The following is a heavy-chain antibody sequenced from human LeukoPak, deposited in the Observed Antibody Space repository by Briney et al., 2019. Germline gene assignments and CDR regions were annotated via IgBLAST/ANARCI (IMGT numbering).Heavy chain of an antibody. D-gene: IGHD3-22*01. V-gene: IGHV4-34*09. CDR1: GGSFSGYY. J-gene: IGHJ3*02. CDR2: INHSGST. CDR3: ARALVVITTRALDI. Sequence: SETLSLTCAVYGGSFSGYYWSWIRQPPGKGLEWIGEINHSGSTNYNPSLKSRVTISVDTSKNQFSLKLSSVTAADTAVYYCARALVVITTRALDIWGQGTMVTVSS.